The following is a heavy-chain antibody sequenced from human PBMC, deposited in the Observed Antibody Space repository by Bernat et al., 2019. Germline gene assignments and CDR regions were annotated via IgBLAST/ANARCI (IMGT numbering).Heavy chain of an antibody. CDR2: ISYDGSNK. CDR3: ARAPTDHSDY. J-gene: IGHJ4*02. D-gene: IGHD4-17*01. CDR1: GFTFSSYA. V-gene: IGHV3-30-3*01. Sequence: QVQLVESGGGVVQPGRSLRLSCAASGFTFSSYAMHWVRQAPGKGLEWVAVISYDGSNKYYADSVKGRFTISRDNSKNTLYLQMNSLRAEDTAVYYCARAPTDHSDYWGQGTLVTVSS.